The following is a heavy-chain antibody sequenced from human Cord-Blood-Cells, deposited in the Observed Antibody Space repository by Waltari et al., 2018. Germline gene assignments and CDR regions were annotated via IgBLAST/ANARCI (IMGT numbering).Heavy chain of an antibody. V-gene: IGHV4-61*01. Sequence: QVQLQDSGPGLVKPSETLSLTCTVSGGPVSSGSYYWSWIRQPPGKGLEWIGYIYYSGSTNYNPSLKSRVTISVDTSKNQCSLKLSSVTAADTAVYYCARDRSPHNSSSWKYGMDVWGQGTTVTVSS. CDR3: ARDRSPHNSSSWKYGMDV. CDR2: IYYSGST. CDR1: GGPVSSGSYY. J-gene: IGHJ6*02. D-gene: IGHD6-13*01.